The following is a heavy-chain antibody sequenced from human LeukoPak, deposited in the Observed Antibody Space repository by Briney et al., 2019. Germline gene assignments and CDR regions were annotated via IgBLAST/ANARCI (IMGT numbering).Heavy chain of an antibody. D-gene: IGHD4-17*01. CDR3: ARENRDDGDNRGRFFDY. J-gene: IGHJ4*02. V-gene: IGHV4-30-2*01. CDR1: GGSISSGGYS. CDR2: IYHSGST. Sequence: SQTLSLTCAVSGGSISSGGYSWSWIRQPPGKGLEWIGCIYHSGSTYYNPSLKSRVTMSVDTSTNQFSLKLISVTAADTAVYYCARENRDDGDNRGRFFDYWGQGTLVTVSS.